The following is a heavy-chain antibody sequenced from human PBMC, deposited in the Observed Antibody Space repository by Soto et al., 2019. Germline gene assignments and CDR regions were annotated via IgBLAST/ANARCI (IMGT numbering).Heavy chain of an antibody. CDR2: INHTGGT. CDR3: ATRITVFGLLIPPFDP. J-gene: IGHJ5*02. Sequence: SETLSLTCAVYGGSVNGYYWNWIRQPPGKGLEWIGEINHTGGTNYNPSLKSRVTMSVDTSKNQFSLRLSSVTAADTAIYYCATRITVFGLLIPPFDPWGQGTQVTVSS. D-gene: IGHD3-3*01. V-gene: IGHV4-34*01. CDR1: GGSVNGYY.